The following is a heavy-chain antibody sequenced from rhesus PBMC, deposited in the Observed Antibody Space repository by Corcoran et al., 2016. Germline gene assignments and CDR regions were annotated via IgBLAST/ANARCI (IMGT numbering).Heavy chain of an antibody. V-gene: IGHV4-99*02. J-gene: IGHJ2*01. CDR3: ARDFRSGIYRDHGYFDL. D-gene: IGHD2-27*01. CDR1: GYSISSGYY. Sequence: QVQLQESGPGLVKPSETLSLTCAVSGYSISSGYYWGWIRQPPGKGLEYIGYISGSSGSTYYNPSLKSPVTISKDTSKNQFSLKLSSVTAADTAVYYCARDFRSGIYRDHGYFDLWGPGTPITISS. CDR2: ISGSSGST.